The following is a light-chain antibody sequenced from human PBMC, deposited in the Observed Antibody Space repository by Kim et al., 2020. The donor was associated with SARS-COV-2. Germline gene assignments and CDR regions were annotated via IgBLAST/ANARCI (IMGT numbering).Light chain of an antibody. CDR2: EGS. Sequence: GQSITISCTGTSSDVGSNNLVSWYQQYPGKAPKLMIYEGSKRPSGVSNRFSGSKSGNTASLTISGLQPEDESNYYCCSYAGSSTWVFGGGTKVTVL. CDR1: SSDVGSNNL. V-gene: IGLV2-23*01. J-gene: IGLJ2*01. CDR3: CSYAGSSTWV.